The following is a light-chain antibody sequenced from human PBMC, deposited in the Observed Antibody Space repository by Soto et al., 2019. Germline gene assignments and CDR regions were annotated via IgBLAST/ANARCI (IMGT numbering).Light chain of an antibody. J-gene: IGKJ3*01. V-gene: IGKV3-11*01. Sequence: EIVLTQSPATLSLSPGERATLSCRASQSVTSYLAWYQQKPGQAPRLLIYDASTRATGIPARFSGSGSGTDFTLTISSLEPEDFAVYYCQQRSNWPVTFGPWTKVDIK. CDR3: QQRSNWPVT. CDR2: DAS. CDR1: QSVTSY.